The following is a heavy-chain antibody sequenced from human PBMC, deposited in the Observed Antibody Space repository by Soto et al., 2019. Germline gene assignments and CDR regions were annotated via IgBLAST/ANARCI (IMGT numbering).Heavy chain of an antibody. J-gene: IGHJ6*02. V-gene: IGHV1-58*01. Sequence: SVKVSCKASGFTFTSSAVQWVRQARGQRLEWIGWIVVGSGNTNYAQKFQERVTITRDMSTSTAYMELSSLRSEDTAVYYCAAATPDDYYYYYGMDVWGQGTTDTVSS. CDR1: GFTFTSSA. CDR2: IVVGSGNT. D-gene: IGHD2-2*01. CDR3: AAATPDDYYYYYGMDV.